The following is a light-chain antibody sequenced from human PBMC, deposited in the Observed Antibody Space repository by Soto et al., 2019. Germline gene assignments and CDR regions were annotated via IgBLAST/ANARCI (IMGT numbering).Light chain of an antibody. CDR1: QSVSRN. V-gene: IGKV3-15*01. J-gene: IGKJ3*01. CDR3: QQYNTWPPLFT. CDR2: GAS. Sequence: EIVMTQSPATLSVSPGETATLSCRASQSVSRNLAWYQQKPGQAPRLLIYGASTRATGIPARFSGSGCETEFTLTISSLQSEDFAVYYCQQYNTWPPLFTFGPGTTVDI.